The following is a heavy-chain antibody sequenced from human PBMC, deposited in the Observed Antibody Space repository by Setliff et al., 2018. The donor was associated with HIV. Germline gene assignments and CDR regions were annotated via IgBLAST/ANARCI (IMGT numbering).Heavy chain of an antibody. V-gene: IGHV7-4-1*02. CDR2: INTNTGNP. Sequence: ASVKVSCKASGYTFSNYGISWVRQAPGQGLEWMGWINTNTGNPTYAQGFTGRFVFSLDTSVSTAYLQISSLKAEDTAVYYCARTEEAMVRGVRSYYYYGMDVWGQGTTVTVSS. D-gene: IGHD3-10*01. J-gene: IGHJ6*02. CDR1: GYTFSNYG. CDR3: ARTEEAMVRGVRSYYYYGMDV.